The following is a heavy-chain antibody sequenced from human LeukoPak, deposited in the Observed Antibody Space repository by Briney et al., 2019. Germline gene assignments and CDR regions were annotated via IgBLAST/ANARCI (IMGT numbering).Heavy chain of an antibody. CDR2: INPNSGGT. CDR3: AREFEVVVAATDY. V-gene: IGHV1-2*06. D-gene: IGHD2-15*01. CDR1: GYTFTGYY. J-gene: IGHJ4*02. Sequence: ASVKVSCKASGYTFTGYYMHWVRQAPGQGLEWMGRINPNSGGTNYAQKFQGRVTMTRGTSISTAYMELSRLRSDDTAVYYCAREFEVVVAATDYWGQGTLVTVSS.